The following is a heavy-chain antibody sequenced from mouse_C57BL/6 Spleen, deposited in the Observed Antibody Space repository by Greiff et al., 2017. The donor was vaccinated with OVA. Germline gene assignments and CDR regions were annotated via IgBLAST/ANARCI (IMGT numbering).Heavy chain of an antibody. CDR2: ILPGSGST. D-gene: IGHD3-2*02. CDR1: GYTFTGYW. Sequence: VKLQESGAELMKPGASVKLSCKATGYTFTGYWIEWVKQRPGHGLEWIGEILPGSGSTNYNEKFKGKATFTADTSSNTAYMQLSSLTTEDSAIYSCASAGPLRLTRGFDYWGQGTTLTVSS. CDR3: ASAGPLRLTRGFDY. J-gene: IGHJ2*01. V-gene: IGHV1-9*01.